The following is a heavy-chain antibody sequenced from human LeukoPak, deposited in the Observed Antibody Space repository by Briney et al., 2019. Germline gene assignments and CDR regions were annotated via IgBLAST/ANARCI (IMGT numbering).Heavy chain of an antibody. CDR3: ARAYHSSWYLNWFDP. D-gene: IGHD6-13*01. Sequence: WETLSLTCAVSGYSISSGYYWGWIRQPPRKGLEWIGSIYHNGNTYYNPSLKSRVTISVDTSKNEFSLKLSSVTAADTAVYYCARAYHSSWYLNWFDPWGQGTLVTVSS. CDR1: GYSISSGYY. J-gene: IGHJ5*02. V-gene: IGHV4-38-2*01. CDR2: IYHNGNT.